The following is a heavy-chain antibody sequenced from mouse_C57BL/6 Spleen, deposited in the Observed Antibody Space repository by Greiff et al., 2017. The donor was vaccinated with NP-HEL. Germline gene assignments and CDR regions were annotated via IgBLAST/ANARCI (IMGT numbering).Heavy chain of an antibody. Sequence: VQLQQSGAELVRPGASVTLSCKASGYTFTDYEMHWVKQTPVHGLEWIGAIDPETGGTAYNQKFKGKAILTAGKSSSTAYMELRSLTSEDSAVYYCTRGTTVVATGFDVWGTGTTVTVSS. CDR3: TRGTTVVATGFDV. V-gene: IGHV1-15*01. D-gene: IGHD1-1*01. J-gene: IGHJ1*03. CDR1: GYTFTDYE. CDR2: IDPETGGT.